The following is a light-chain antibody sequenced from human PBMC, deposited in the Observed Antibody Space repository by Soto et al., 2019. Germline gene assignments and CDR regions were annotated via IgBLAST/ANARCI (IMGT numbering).Light chain of an antibody. Sequence: QAVVTQPPSVSGAPGQRVTISCTGSSSNIGAGYDVHWYQQLPGTAPKLLIYGNTNRPSGVPDRFPGSKSGTSASLAITGLQPEDEADYYCQSYDSSLSGYVFGTGTKVTVL. CDR2: GNT. J-gene: IGLJ1*01. V-gene: IGLV1-40*01. CDR1: SSNIGAGYD. CDR3: QSYDSSLSGYV.